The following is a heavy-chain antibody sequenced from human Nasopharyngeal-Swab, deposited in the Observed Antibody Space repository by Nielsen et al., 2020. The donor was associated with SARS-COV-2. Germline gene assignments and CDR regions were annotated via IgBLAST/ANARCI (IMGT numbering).Heavy chain of an antibody. V-gene: IGHV3-23*01. CDR3: AKRDDYYESSGLGD. J-gene: IGHJ4*02. CDR2: ISGSGGST. CDR1: GFTFSTYA. Sequence: GGSLRLSCAASGFTFSTYAMYWVRQPPAKGLEWVSIISGSGGSTYYADSVKGRFTISRGNSKNTLYLQMNSLRAEDTAVYYCAKRDDYYESSGLGDWGQGTLVTVSS. D-gene: IGHD3-22*01.